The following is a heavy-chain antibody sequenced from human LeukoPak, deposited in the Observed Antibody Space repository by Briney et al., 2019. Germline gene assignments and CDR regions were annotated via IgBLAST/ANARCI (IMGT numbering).Heavy chain of an antibody. CDR2: TYYSSKWSN. D-gene: IGHD4-11*01. V-gene: IGHV6-1*01. CDR3: ARGWLTTYFDP. J-gene: IGHJ4*02. CDR1: GDSVSTNSAG. Sequence: SRTLSLTCAISGDSVSTNSAGWNWIRQSPSSGLEWLGRTYYSSKWSNDYAVSVKSRITITPDTSKNQFSLHLSSVTPDDTAVYYCARGWLTTYFDPWGQGILVTVSS.